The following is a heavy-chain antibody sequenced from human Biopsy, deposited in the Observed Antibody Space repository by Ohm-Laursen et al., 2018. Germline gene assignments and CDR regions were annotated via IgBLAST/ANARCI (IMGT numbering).Heavy chain of an antibody. V-gene: IGHV3-23*01. CDR2: ITSSGDTT. D-gene: IGHD3-22*01. Sequence: SLRLSCAASGFTFSSYAMSWVRQAPGKGLEWVSAITSSGDTTYYSDSVKGRFTISRDSSKNTLHLQMNSLRAEDPAVYYCAKDQGYYYDRSVYYYFDYWGQGTLVTVSS. CDR3: AKDQGYYYDRSVYYYFDY. CDR1: GFTFSSYA. J-gene: IGHJ4*02.